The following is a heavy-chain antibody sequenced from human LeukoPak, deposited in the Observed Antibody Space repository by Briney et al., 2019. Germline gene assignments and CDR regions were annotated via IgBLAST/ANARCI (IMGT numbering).Heavy chain of an antibody. CDR1: GFTFSSYE. Sequence: GGSLRLSCAASGFTFSSYEMNWVRQAPGKGLEWVSCISGSGSTIHYADSVKGRFTISRDYGKNSMYLQMNDMRGEDTAVYFCALLATINYYYYGMDVWGRGTTVTVS. D-gene: IGHD5-24*01. CDR2: ISGSGSTI. CDR3: ALLATINYYYYGMDV. J-gene: IGHJ6*02. V-gene: IGHV3-48*03.